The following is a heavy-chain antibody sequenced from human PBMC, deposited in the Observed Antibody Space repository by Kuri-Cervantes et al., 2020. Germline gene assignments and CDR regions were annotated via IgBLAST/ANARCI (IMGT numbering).Heavy chain of an antibody. J-gene: IGHJ4*02. CDR2: ISYTGST. D-gene: IGHD3-22*01. Sequence: GSLRLSCTVSGGSISSYYWSWIRQPAGKGLEWIGYISYTGSTNYNPSLRSRVTISVDTSKNQFSLNLNSVTAADTAVYYCARGYRIVNDWGQGTLVTV. CDR1: GGSISSYY. V-gene: IGHV4-59*01. CDR3: ARGYRIVND.